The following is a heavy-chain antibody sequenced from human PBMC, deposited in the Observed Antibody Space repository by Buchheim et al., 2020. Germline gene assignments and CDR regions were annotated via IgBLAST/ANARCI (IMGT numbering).Heavy chain of an antibody. Sequence: QVQLVESGGGVVQPGRSLRLSCAASGLTFSSYGMHWVRQAPGKGLEWVAFIRYDGSNKYYADSVKGRFTISRDNSKNTLYLQMNSLRAEETAVYYCAKEGESSSSWLYYYDMDVWGQGTT. J-gene: IGHJ6*02. CDR3: AKEGESSSSWLYYYDMDV. CDR2: IRYDGSNK. D-gene: IGHD6-6*01. CDR1: GLTFSSYG. V-gene: IGHV3-30*02.